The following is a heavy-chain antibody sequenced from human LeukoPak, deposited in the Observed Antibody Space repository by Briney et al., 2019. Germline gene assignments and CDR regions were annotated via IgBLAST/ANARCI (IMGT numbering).Heavy chain of an antibody. D-gene: IGHD3-22*01. CDR3: AKARNYYYNSSGLDY. CDR1: AFTFNTYW. Sequence: GGSLRLSCAASAFTFNTYWMHWVRQAPGKGLEWVAFIRYDGSNKYYADSVKGRFTISRDNSKNTLYLQMKSLRAEDTAVYYCAKARNYYYNSSGLDYWGQGTLVTVSS. CDR2: IRYDGSNK. V-gene: IGHV3-30*02. J-gene: IGHJ4*02.